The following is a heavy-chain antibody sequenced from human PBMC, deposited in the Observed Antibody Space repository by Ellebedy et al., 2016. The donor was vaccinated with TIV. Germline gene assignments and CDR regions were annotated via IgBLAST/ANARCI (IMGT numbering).Heavy chain of an antibody. CDR3: VRARPYCGGDCFSFGN. J-gene: IGHJ4*02. CDR2: MNSDGSST. D-gene: IGHD2-21*02. Sequence: GESLKISCAASGFTFSSYWMNWVRQAPGKGLVWVSRMNSDGSSTNYADSVKGRFTISRDNAKNTLYLQMHSLRAEDTAVYYCVRARPYCGGDCFSFGNWGQGSLVTVSS. V-gene: IGHV3-74*01. CDR1: GFTFSSYW.